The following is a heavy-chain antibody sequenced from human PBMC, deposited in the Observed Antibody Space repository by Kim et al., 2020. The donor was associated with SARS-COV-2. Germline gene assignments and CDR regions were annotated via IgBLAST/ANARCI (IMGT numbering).Heavy chain of an antibody. CDR2: ISYDGSNK. CDR3: ARGLSGSYYYYYGMDV. CDR1: GFTFSSYA. V-gene: IGHV3-30*04. D-gene: IGHD1-26*01. J-gene: IGHJ6*02. Sequence: GGSLRLSCAASGFTFSSYAMHWVRQAPGKGLEWVAVISYDGSNKYYVDSVKGRFTISRDNSKNTLYLQMNSLRAEDTAVYYCARGLSGSYYYYYGMDVWGQGTTVTVSS.